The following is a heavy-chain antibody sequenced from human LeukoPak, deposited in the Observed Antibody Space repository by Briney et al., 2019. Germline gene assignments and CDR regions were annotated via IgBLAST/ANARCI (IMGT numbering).Heavy chain of an antibody. D-gene: IGHD3-3*01. Sequence: PSVKVSCKASGYTFTSYAMNWVRQAPGQGLEWMGWINTNTGNPTYAQGFTGRFVFSLDTSVSTAYLQISSLKAEDTAVYYCARDRVVLRFLSGWFDPWGQGTLVTVSS. CDR2: INTNTGNP. J-gene: IGHJ5*02. CDR3: ARDRVVLRFLSGWFDP. V-gene: IGHV7-4-1*02. CDR1: GYTFTSYA.